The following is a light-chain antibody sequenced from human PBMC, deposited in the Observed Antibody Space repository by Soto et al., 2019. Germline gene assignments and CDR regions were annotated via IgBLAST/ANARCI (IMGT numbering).Light chain of an antibody. V-gene: IGLV1-40*01. CDR1: SSNIGGAYD. Sequence: QSVLTQPPSVSGAPGQNVTISCTRSSSNIGGAYDVHWYQHLPGTAPKLLIYGNNNRPSGVPDRFSGSKSGTSASLAITGLQAEDEADYYCQSYDSSLSGWVFGGGTKLTVL. CDR3: QSYDSSLSGWV. J-gene: IGLJ3*02. CDR2: GNN.